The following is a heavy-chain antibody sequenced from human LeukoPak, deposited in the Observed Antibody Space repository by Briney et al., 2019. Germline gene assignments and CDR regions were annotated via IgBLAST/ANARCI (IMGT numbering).Heavy chain of an antibody. J-gene: IGHJ4*02. CDR3: TRLPIAAAGTRDY. Sequence: PGGSLKLSCAASGFTFSGSAMHWVRQASGKGLKWVGRIRSKANSYATAYAASVKGRFTISRDDSKNTAYLQMNSLKTEDTAVYYCTRLPIAAAGTRDYWGQGTLVTVSS. D-gene: IGHD6-13*01. V-gene: IGHV3-73*01. CDR2: IRSKANSYAT. CDR1: GFTFSGSA.